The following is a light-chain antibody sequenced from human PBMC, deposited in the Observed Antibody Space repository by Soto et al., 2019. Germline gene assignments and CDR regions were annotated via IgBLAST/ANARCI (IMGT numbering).Light chain of an antibody. Sequence: EIVMTQSPATLSVSPGERATLSCRASQNIRNNLAWYQQKPGLAPSLLIHGASTRATAVPARFSGSGSGTEFTVTISSLQSEDFAVYFCQQYNNWPLTFGGGTKVDIK. V-gene: IGKV3-15*01. CDR2: GAS. J-gene: IGKJ4*01. CDR1: QNIRNN. CDR3: QQYNNWPLT.